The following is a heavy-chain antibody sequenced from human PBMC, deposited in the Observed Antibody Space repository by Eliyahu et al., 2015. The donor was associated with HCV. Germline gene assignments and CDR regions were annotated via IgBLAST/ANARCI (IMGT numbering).Heavy chain of an antibody. V-gene: IGHV3-9*01. J-gene: IGHJ6*02. CDR1: GFTFDDYA. CDR3: AKALAARYYYYGMDV. CDR2: ISWNSGSI. Sequence: EVQLVESGGGLVQPGRSLRLSCAASGFTFDDYAMHWVRQAPGKGLEWVSGISWNSGSIGYADSVKGRFTISRDNAKNSLYLQMNSLRAEDTALYYCAKALAARYYYYGMDVWGQGTTVTVSS. D-gene: IGHD6-6*01.